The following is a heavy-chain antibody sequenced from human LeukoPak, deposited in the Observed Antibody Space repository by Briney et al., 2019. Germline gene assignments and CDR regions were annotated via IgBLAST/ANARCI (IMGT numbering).Heavy chain of an antibody. D-gene: IGHD3-3*01. CDR3: AREDFDAFDI. J-gene: IGHJ3*02. CDR2: IIPILGIP. CDR1: GGTFSSYA. Sequence: SVKVSCKASGGTFSSYAITWVRQAPGQGLEWMGRIIPILGIPNYAQKFQGRVTITADKSTSTAYMELSSLRSEDTAVYYCAREDFDAFDIWGQGTMVTVSS. V-gene: IGHV1-69*04.